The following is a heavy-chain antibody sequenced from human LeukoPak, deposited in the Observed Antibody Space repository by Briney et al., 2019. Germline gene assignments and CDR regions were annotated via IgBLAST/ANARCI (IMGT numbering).Heavy chain of an antibody. D-gene: IGHD3-10*01. J-gene: IGHJ5*02. CDR3: ARELWFVNAPGSWFDP. V-gene: IGHV4-30-2*01. Sequence: PSQTLSLTCAVSGDSISSGDYSWSWIRQPSGKGQEWIGYIFHSGHSFYNPSLKSRITISVDKSKNQFSLRLTSVTAADTAVYYCARELWFVNAPGSWFDPWGQGTLVTVSS. CDR2: IFHSGHS. CDR1: GDSISSGDYS.